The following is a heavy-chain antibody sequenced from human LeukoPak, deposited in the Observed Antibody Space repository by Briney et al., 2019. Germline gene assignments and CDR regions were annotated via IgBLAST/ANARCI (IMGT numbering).Heavy chain of an antibody. J-gene: IGHJ4*02. D-gene: IGHD2-21*02. V-gene: IGHV3-30*04. CDR1: GFTFSSYA. CDR2: ISYDGSNK. CDR3: ARGTHIVVVTGGFDY. Sequence: GRSLRLSCAASGFTFSSYAMHWVRQAPGKGLEWVAVISYDGSNKYYADSVKGRFTISRDNSENTLYLQMNSLRAEDTAVYYCARGTHIVVVTGGFDYWGQGTLVTVSS.